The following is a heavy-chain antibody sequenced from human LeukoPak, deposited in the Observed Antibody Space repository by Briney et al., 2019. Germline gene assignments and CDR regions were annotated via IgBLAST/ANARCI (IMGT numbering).Heavy chain of an antibody. Sequence: GRSLRLSCAASGFTFSSYDMHWVRQAPGKGLEWVAVILYDGTNKYYADSVKGRFTISRDNSKHTLSLQMNSLRAEDTAVYYCARIYGYSHGYFDYWGQGTLVTVSS. V-gene: IGHV3-33*05. CDR1: GFTFSSYD. CDR3: ARIYGYSHGYFDY. J-gene: IGHJ4*02. D-gene: IGHD5-18*01. CDR2: ILYDGTNK.